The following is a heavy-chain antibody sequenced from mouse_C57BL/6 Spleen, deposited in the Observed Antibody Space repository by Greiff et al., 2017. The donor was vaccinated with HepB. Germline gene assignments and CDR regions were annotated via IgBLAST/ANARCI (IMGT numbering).Heavy chain of an antibody. V-gene: IGHV3-6*01. D-gene: IGHD1-1*02. J-gene: IGHJ4*01. Sequence: EVKLQESGPGLVKPSQSLSLTCSVTGYSITSGYYWNWIRQFPGNKLEWMGYISYDGSNNYNPSLKNRISITRDTSKNQFFLKLNSVTTEDTATYYCARETMAGVDYWGQGTSVTVSS. CDR1: GYSITSGYY. CDR3: ARETMAGVDY. CDR2: ISYDGSN.